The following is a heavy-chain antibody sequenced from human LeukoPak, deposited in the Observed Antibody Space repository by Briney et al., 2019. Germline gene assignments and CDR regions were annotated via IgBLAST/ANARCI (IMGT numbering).Heavy chain of an antibody. D-gene: IGHD3-10*01. Sequence: GGSLRLSCAASGFTFSSYWMHWVRQVPGKGLVWVLRINSDWSSTSYADSVKGRFTISRDNAKNTLYVQMNSLRAEDTAVYYCSTGSGHAFDIWGRGTMVTVSS. CDR2: INSDWSST. V-gene: IGHV3-74*01. J-gene: IGHJ3*02. CDR3: STGSGHAFDI. CDR1: GFTFSSYW.